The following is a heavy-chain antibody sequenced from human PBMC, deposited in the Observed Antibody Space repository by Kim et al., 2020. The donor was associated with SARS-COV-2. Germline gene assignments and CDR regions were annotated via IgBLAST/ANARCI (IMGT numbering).Heavy chain of an antibody. V-gene: IGHV1-3*01. J-gene: IGHJ3*02. CDR3: ARELKSKVAFDI. CDR1: GYTFTSYA. Sequence: ASVKVSCKASGYTFTSYAMHWVRQAPGQRLEWMGWINAGNGNTKYSQKFQGRVTITRDTSASTAYMELSSLRSEDTAVYYCARELKSKVAFDIWGQGTMVTVSS. D-gene: IGHD4-4*01. CDR2: INAGNGNT.